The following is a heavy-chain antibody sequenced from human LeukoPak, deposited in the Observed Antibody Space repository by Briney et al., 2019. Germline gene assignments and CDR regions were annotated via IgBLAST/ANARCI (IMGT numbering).Heavy chain of an antibody. CDR1: VYTFTGYY. CDR3: ARVPANTATTNFDH. D-gene: IGHD4-17*01. J-gene: IGHJ4*02. V-gene: IGHV1-2*02. Sequence: ASVKVSCKAFVYTFTGYYIHWVRQAPGQGLEWMGWINPNSGGTKYAQKFQGRVTMTRDTSISTAYMELSRLRSDDTAVYYCARVPANTATTNFDHWGQGTLVTVSS. CDR2: INPNSGGT.